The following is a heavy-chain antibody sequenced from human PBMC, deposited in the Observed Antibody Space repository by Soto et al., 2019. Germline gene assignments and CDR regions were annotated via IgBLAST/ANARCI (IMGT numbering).Heavy chain of an antibody. V-gene: IGHV3-23*01. Sequence: LRLSCAASGFTFSSYAMSWVRHAAVKGLEWVSAISGSGGSTYYADSVKGRFTISRDNSKNTLYLQMNSLRAEDTAVYYCANRYDSSGSPFFYFDYWGQGTLVTVSS. CDR3: ANRYDSSGSPFFYFDY. CDR2: ISGSGGST. J-gene: IGHJ4*02. D-gene: IGHD3-22*01. CDR1: GFTFSSYA.